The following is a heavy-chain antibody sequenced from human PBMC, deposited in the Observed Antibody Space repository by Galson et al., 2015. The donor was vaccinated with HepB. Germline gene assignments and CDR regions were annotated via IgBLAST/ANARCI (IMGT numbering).Heavy chain of an antibody. Sequence: SLRLSCAASGFTFSSYSMNWVRQAPGKGLEWVSSISGSSTHINYADSVKGRFTFSRDNAKHSLYLQMNSLRAEDTAVYYCARASGGVGEPKTLDYWGQGTLVTVSS. V-gene: IGHV3-21*01. D-gene: IGHD3-10*01. CDR2: ISGSSTHI. J-gene: IGHJ4*02. CDR1: GFTFSSYS. CDR3: ARASGGVGEPKTLDY.